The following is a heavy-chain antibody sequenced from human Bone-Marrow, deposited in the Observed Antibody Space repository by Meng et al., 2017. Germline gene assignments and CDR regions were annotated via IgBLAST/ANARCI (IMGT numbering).Heavy chain of an antibody. V-gene: IGHV3-23*01. CDR1: GFTFSSYA. D-gene: IGHD3-22*01. CDR2: ISWNSGSI. J-gene: IGHJ4*02. CDR3: ANAHNYDSSGYYSFQVY. Sequence: GGSLRLSFAASGFTFSSYAMSWVRQAPGKGLEWVSGISWNSGSIGYADSVKGRFTMSRDNAKNSLYLQMNILRAEDTAVYYCANAHNYDSSGYYSFQVYWGQGTLVTVSS.